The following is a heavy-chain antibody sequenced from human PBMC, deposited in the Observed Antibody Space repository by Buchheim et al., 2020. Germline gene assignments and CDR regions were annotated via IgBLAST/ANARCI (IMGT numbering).Heavy chain of an antibody. CDR2: ISSEGSIK. J-gene: IGHJ3*01. V-gene: IGHV3-30-3*02. CDR1: GFTFSSLA. CDR3: AKKGYVDGASDALDV. D-gene: IGHD3-10*02. Sequence: QVQLEESGGGVVQPGASLRLSCAASGFTFSSLAMHWVRQAPGKGLEWVAVISSEGSIKYYADSVKGRFTISRDNSENTVDLQMNSLRAEDTAVYYCAKKGYVDGASDALDVWGQGT.